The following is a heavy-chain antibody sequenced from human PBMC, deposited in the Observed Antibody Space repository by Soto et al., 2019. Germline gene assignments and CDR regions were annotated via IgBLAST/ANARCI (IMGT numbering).Heavy chain of an antibody. V-gene: IGHV3-74*01. J-gene: IGHJ4*02. Sequence: EVQLVESGGGVVQPGGSLRLSCAASGFTFSSYWMLWVRQAPGKGLVWVARINSDGSNTSYADSVKGRFTISRDNAKNTLYLQMNSLGAEDTAVSYCTRVYPGYSYVNYSAQRTLVTLSS. CDR1: GFTFSSYW. CDR2: INSDGSNT. D-gene: IGHD5-18*01. CDR3: TRVYPGYSYVNY.